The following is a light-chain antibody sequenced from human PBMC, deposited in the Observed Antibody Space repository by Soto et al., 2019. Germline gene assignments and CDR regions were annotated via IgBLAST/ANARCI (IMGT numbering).Light chain of an antibody. CDR2: GAS. CDR1: QSVSSR. J-gene: IGKJ5*01. CDR3: QQYANWPPFT. V-gene: IGKV3-15*01. Sequence: EIVLTQSPATLSVSPGESATLSCRASQSVSSRLGWYQQRPGQAPRLLIYGASTRATGIPAGFGGSGSGTEFTLTISSLQSEDSAVYYCQQYANWPPFTFGQGTRLEIK.